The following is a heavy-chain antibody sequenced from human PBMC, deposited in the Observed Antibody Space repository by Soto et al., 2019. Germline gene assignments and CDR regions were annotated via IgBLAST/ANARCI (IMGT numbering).Heavy chain of an antibody. CDR2: IYPGDSDT. CDR3: ARHRSKSWVLLSSRSVGGMDV. D-gene: IGHD3-10*02. V-gene: IGHV5-51*01. CDR1: GYSFTSYW. J-gene: IGHJ6*02. Sequence: DSLKISCKGSGYSFTSYWIGWVRQMPGKGLEWMGIIYPGDSDTRYSPSFQGQVTISADKSISTAYLQWSSLKASDTAMYYCARHRSKSWVLLSSRSVGGMDVWGQGTTVTVSS.